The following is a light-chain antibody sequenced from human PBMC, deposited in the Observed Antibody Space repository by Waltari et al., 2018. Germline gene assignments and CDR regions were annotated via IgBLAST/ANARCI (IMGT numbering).Light chain of an antibody. CDR2: ATT. V-gene: IGLV7-46*01. J-gene: IGLJ3*02. Sequence: QAVVTQEPSLTLSPGFPCTLPCDSSTGAVTSGHFPYWFQQKPGQEPMTLSYATTTKHSWTHSRFSGSLLGGKDALTLSGARPEDEAEYYCLRIDSEEGVFGGGTKLTVL. CDR1: TGAVTSGHF. CDR3: LRIDSEEGV.